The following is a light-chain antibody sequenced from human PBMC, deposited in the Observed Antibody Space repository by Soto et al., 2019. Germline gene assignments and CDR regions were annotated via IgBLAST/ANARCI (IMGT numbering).Light chain of an antibody. CDR1: QDITNY. J-gene: IGKJ5*01. CDR3: QQYENXPT. Sequence: DIHMTQSPSSLSASVGYIVTITCQASQDITNYLHWFKQKPGKATKLLIYDASNLEAGVPSRFRGSGYGTDFTFTISRMKPEDIAXYXCQQYENXPTFGQGTRLEIK. CDR2: DAS. V-gene: IGKV1-33*01.